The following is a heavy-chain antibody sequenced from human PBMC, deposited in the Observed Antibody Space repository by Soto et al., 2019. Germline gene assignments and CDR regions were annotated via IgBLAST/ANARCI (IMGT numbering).Heavy chain of an antibody. CDR1: GFTFSSYG. D-gene: IGHD2-8*01. Sequence: GGSLRLCCAASGFTFSSYGISWIRLSPGKGLEWVSVISGGGDTTYYTPSVKGRFTISRDDFRNTLYLQMNSLRTEDTAIYYCAKLRDFVVLPAGILDYWGPGTLVTVSS. CDR3: AKLRDFVVLPAGILDY. CDR2: ISGGGDTT. J-gene: IGHJ4*02. V-gene: IGHV3-23*01.